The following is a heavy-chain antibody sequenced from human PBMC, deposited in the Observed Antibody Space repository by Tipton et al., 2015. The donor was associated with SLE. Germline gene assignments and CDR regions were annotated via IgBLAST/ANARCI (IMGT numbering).Heavy chain of an antibody. D-gene: IGHD3-3*01. CDR2: IKSKTDGGTT. CDR1: GFTFSNAW. V-gene: IGHV3-15*01. Sequence: SLRLSCAASGFTFSNAWMSWVRQAPGKGLEWVGRIKSKTDGGTTDYAAPVKGRFTISRDDSKSTLYLQMNSLKTEDTAVYYCTTGVHYDFWSGYYRNDYWGQGTLVSVSS. CDR3: TTGVHYDFWSGYYRNDY. J-gene: IGHJ4*02.